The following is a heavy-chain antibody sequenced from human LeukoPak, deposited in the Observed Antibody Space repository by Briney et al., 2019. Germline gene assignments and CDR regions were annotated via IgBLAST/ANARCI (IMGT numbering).Heavy chain of an antibody. Sequence: GGSLRLSCAVSGFTFSSHEMNWVRQAPGKGLEWVSHISSGGTTMYYADSVKGRFTISRDSSKNTVCLHMKSLRAEDTAVYFCAKVLTGSQDYWGQGTLVTVTS. V-gene: IGHV3-48*03. CDR2: ISSGGTTM. J-gene: IGHJ4*02. CDR3: AKVLTGSQDY. D-gene: IGHD1-14*01. CDR1: GFTFSSHE.